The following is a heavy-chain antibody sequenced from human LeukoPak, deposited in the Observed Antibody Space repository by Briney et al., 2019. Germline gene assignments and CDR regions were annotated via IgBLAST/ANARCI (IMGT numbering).Heavy chain of an antibody. CDR3: AKGYDSSDPIDY. V-gene: IGHV3-23*01. J-gene: IGHJ4*02. Sequence: GGSLRLSCEASGFTFSNYGMNWVRQAPGKGLEWVSAISGSGGSTYYADSVKGRFTISRDNSKNTLYLQMNSLRAEDTAVYYCAKGYDSSDPIDYWGQGTLVTVSS. CDR1: GFTFSNYG. CDR2: ISGSGGST. D-gene: IGHD3-22*01.